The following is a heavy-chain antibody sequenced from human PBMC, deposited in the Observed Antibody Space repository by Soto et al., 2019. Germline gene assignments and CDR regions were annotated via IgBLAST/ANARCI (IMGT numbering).Heavy chain of an antibody. Sequence: GSVKVSCKASGYTFTSHAMHWVRQAPGERLEWMGWINAGNGNTKYSQKFQGRVTITRDTSASTAYMELSSLRSEDTAVYYCARDYEVWSGYSNSCYGMDVGGQGPTVTVSS. CDR2: INAGNGNT. V-gene: IGHV1-3*01. CDR3: ARDYEVWSGYSNSCYGMDV. D-gene: IGHD3-3*01. CDR1: GYTFTSHA. J-gene: IGHJ6*02.